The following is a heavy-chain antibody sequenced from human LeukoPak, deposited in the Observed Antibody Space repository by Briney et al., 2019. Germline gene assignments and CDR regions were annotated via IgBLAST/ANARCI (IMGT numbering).Heavy chain of an antibody. CDR2: ISSSSSTI. J-gene: IGHJ6*03. Sequence: GESLRLSCAASGFTFSSYSMNWVRQAPGKGLEWVSYISSSSSTIYYADSVKGRFTISRDNAKNSLYLQMNSLRAEDTAVYYCARDLIAAADYYYYYYMDVWGKGTTVTVSS. CDR1: GFTFSSYS. V-gene: IGHV3-48*04. CDR3: ARDLIAAADYYYYYYMDV. D-gene: IGHD6-13*01.